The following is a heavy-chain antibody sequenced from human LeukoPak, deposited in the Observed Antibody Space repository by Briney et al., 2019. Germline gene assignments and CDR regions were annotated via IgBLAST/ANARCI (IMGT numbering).Heavy chain of an antibody. D-gene: IGHD3-10*01. V-gene: IGHV3-21*01. Sequence: GGSLRLSCAASGFTFSGYVMTWVRQAPGKGLECVSSIAFSSSHIYYADSVKGRFTISRDNTKDSLYLQMNSLRAEDTAIYYCARGPQFSGPGWFDPWGQGTLVTVSS. J-gene: IGHJ5*02. CDR3: ARGPQFSGPGWFDP. CDR2: IAFSSSHI. CDR1: GFTFSGYV.